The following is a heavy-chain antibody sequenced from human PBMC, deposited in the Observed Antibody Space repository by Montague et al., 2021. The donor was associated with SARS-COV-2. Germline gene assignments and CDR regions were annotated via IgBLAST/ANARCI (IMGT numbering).Heavy chain of an antibody. J-gene: IGHJ4*02. Sequence: SETLSLTCAVYGGSFSRYFWSWIRQPPGRGPELIGHISPTGSTRYNPFLDSRVTISLDTSKSRLSLELTSVTVADTSIYFCVGAPNEYYFDYWGQGTPVSVSS. CDR2: ISPTGST. V-gene: IGHV4-34*01. D-gene: IGHD3-16*01. CDR1: GGSFSRYF. CDR3: VGAPNEYYFDY.